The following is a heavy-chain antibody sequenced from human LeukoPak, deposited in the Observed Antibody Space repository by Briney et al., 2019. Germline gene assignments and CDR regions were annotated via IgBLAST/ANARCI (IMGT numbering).Heavy chain of an antibody. D-gene: IGHD4-23*01. Sequence: GGSLRLSCAASGFTFSSYSMNWVRQAPGKGLEWVSYISSSSSTIYYADSVKGRFTISRDNAKNSLYLQMNSLRAEDTAVYYCARVYGGNSFDYWGQGTLVTVSS. CDR1: GFTFSSYS. CDR2: ISSSSSTI. CDR3: ARVYGGNSFDY. J-gene: IGHJ4*02. V-gene: IGHV3-48*01.